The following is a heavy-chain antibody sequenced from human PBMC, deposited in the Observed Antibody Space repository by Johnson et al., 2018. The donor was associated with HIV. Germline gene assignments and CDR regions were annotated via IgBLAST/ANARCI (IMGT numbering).Heavy chain of an antibody. J-gene: IGHJ3*02. CDR3: AKDEIEVAAPWLAFDI. CDR2: ISSDGSNK. V-gene: IGHV3-30*18. Sequence: QVQLVESGGGVVQPGRSLRLSCAASGFTFSSYGMHWVRQAPGKGLEWVAVISSDGSNKYYADSVKGRFTIPRDNSKNTLYLQMNSLRAEDTALYYCAKDEIEVAAPWLAFDIWGQGTMVTVSS. CDR1: GFTFSSYG. D-gene: IGHD2-15*01.